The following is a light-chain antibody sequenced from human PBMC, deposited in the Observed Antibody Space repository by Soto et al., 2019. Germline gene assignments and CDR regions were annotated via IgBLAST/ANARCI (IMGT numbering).Light chain of an antibody. Sequence: DVVMTQSPLSLSVTPGEPASISCRSSQSLLHSNGYNYLDWYLQKPGQSPQLLIYLGSNRASGVPDRFSSSGSGTDFTLKIIRVEAEDVGVYYCMQALHTPWAFGQGTKVEIK. CDR1: QSLLHSNGYNY. CDR3: MQALHTPWA. V-gene: IGKV2-28*01. CDR2: LGS. J-gene: IGKJ1*01.